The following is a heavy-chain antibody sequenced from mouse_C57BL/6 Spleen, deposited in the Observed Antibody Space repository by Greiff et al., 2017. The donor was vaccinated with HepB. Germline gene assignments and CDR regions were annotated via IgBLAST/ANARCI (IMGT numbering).Heavy chain of an antibody. D-gene: IGHD2-3*01. CDR3: ALSDGYYLYYAMDY. CDR2: IWTGGGT. CDR1: GFSLTSYA. Sequence: VHLVESGPGLVAPSQSLSITCTVSGFSLTSYAISWVRQPPGKGLEWLGVIWTGGGTNYNSALKSRLSISKDNSKSQVFLKMNSLQTDDTARYYCALSDGYYLYYAMDYWGQGTSVTVSS. V-gene: IGHV2-9-1*01. J-gene: IGHJ4*01.